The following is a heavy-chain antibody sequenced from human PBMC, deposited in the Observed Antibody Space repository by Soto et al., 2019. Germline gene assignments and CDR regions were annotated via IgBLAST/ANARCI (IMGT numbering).Heavy chain of an antibody. D-gene: IGHD6-13*01. CDR1: GLTVTNNY. V-gene: IGHV3-53*01. CDR2: IQSGGTT. CDR3: ARGWQLDPFDY. J-gene: IGHJ4*02. Sequence: GGSLRLSCAASGLTVTNNYMSWVRQAPGKGLEWISVIQSGGTTLYAESVKGRFTTSRDSSRNTLSLHMNSPRVEDTAIYYCARGWQLDPFDYWGQGTLVTVSS.